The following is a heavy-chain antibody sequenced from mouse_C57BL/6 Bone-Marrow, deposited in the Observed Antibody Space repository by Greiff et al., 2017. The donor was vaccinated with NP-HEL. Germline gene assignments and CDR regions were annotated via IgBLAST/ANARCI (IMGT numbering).Heavy chain of an antibody. Sequence: EVKLVESGAELVRPGASVKLSCTASGFNIKDDYMHWVKQRPEQGLEWIGWIDPENGDTEYASKFQGKATITADTSSNTAYLQLSSLTSEDTAVYYCTTITTVVNFDYWGQGTTLTVSS. CDR3: TTITTVVNFDY. D-gene: IGHD1-1*01. J-gene: IGHJ2*01. V-gene: IGHV14-4*01. CDR1: GFNIKDDY. CDR2: IDPENGDT.